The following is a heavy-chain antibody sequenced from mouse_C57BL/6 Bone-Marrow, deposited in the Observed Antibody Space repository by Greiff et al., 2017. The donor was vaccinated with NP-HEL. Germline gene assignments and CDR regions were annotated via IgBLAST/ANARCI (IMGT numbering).Heavy chain of an antibody. J-gene: IGHJ2*01. CDR2: IYPGDGDT. V-gene: IGHV1-82*01. D-gene: IGHD1-1*01. CDR1: GYAFSSSW. Sequence: QVQLQQSGPELVKPGASVKISCKASGYAFSSSWMNWVKQRPGQGLEWIGRIYPGDGDTNYNGKFKGKATLTADKSSSTAYMQLSSLTSEDSAVYFCARSYYGSQYPYYFDYWGQGTTLTVSA. CDR3: ARSYYGSQYPYYFDY.